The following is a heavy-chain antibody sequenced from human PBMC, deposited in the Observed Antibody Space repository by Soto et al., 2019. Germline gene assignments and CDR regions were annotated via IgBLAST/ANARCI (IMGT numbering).Heavy chain of an antibody. V-gene: IGHV1-2*04. CDR1: GYTLTGYY. CDR3: ARGVAVVVPAAMPRDYGMDV. J-gene: IGHJ6*02. Sequence: ASVKGSCKASGYTLTGYYMHWVRQAPGQGLEWMGWINPNSGGTNYAQKFQGWVTMTRDTSISTAYMELSRLRSDETAVYYCARGVAVVVPAAMPRDYGMDVWGQGTTVTVSS. CDR2: INPNSGGT. D-gene: IGHD2-2*01.